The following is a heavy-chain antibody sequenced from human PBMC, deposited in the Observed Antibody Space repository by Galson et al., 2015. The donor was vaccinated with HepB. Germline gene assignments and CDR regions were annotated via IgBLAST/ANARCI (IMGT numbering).Heavy chain of an antibody. D-gene: IGHD4-17*01. Sequence: SLRLSCAASGFSFNTFVMHWVRRAPGRGLEWVALIWSDGSSPYYGDSVRGRFTISRDNSKNMLYLQMNNLRVADTAIYYCARDVVDDIDNDDYSSAAGYWGQGTLVTVSS. CDR1: GFSFNTFV. CDR3: ARDVVDDIDNDDYSSAAGY. J-gene: IGHJ4*02. V-gene: IGHV3-33*01. CDR2: IWSDGSSP.